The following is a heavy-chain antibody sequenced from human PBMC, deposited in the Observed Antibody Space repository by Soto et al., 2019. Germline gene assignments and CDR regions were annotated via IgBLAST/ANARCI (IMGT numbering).Heavy chain of an antibody. CDR2: IYYSGSS. J-gene: IGHJ4*02. Sequence: SETLSLTCTVSGGSISSGSYHWSWIRQHPGKGLEWIGNIYYSGSSYYNPSLKSRATISVDTSKNQFSLKLSSVTAADTAVYYCRVSGYGKFDYWGQGTLVTVSS. V-gene: IGHV4-31*06. CDR3: RVSGYGKFDY. CDR1: GGSISSGSYH. D-gene: IGHD5-12*01.